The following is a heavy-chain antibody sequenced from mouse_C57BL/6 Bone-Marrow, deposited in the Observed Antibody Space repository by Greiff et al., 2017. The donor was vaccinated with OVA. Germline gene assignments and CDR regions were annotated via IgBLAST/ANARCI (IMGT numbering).Heavy chain of an antibody. Sequence: QVQLKESGPGLVAPSQSLSITCTVSGFSLTSYAISWVRQPPGKGLEWLGVIWTGGGTNYNSALKSRLSISKDNSKSQVFLKMNSLQTDDTARYYCARNYPIYDGYPYYFDYWGQGTTLTVSS. V-gene: IGHV2-9-1*01. CDR2: IWTGGGT. J-gene: IGHJ2*01. D-gene: IGHD2-3*01. CDR1: GFSLTSYA. CDR3: ARNYPIYDGYPYYFDY.